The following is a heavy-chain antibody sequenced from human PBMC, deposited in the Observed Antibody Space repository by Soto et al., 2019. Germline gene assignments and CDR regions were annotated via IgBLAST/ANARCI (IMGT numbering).Heavy chain of an antibody. D-gene: IGHD3-3*01. Sequence: GASVKVSCKASGYTFTSYGISWVRQAPGQGLEWMGWISAYNGNTNYAQKLQGRVTMTTDTSTSTAYMELRSLRSDDTAVYYCARDFPFRYYDFWSGYPFDYWGQGTLVTVSS. J-gene: IGHJ4*02. V-gene: IGHV1-18*01. CDR2: ISAYNGNT. CDR1: GYTFTSYG. CDR3: ARDFPFRYYDFWSGYPFDY.